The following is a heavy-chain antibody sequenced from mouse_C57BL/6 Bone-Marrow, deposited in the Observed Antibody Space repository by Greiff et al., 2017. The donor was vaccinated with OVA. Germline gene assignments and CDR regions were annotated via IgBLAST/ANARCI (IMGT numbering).Heavy chain of an antibody. V-gene: IGHV1-69*01. CDR2: IDPYDSYT. CDR1: GYTFTSYW. CDR3: ARVALRYYAMGY. J-gene: IGHJ4*01. Sequence: QVQLQQPGAELVMPGASVKLSCKASGYTFTSYWMHWVKQRPGQGLEWIGEIDPYDSYTNYNQKFKGKATLTVDKSSSTAYMQLSSLTSEDSAVYYCARVALRYYAMGYWGKGTTVTVAS. D-gene: IGHD3-2*02.